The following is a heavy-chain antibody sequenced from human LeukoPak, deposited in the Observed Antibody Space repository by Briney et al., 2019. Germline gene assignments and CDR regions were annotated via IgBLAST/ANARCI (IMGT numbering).Heavy chain of an antibody. D-gene: IGHD1-14*01. CDR3: ARDNPAGP. CDR1: GGSISGYS. CDR2: VYTSGNT. V-gene: IGHV4-4*07. Sequence: SETLPLTCTVSGGSISGYSWSWIRQSAGKGLEWIGRVYTSGNTNYNPSFKSRVTMSIDTSKKQFSLKLISVTAADTAVYYCARDNPAGPWGQGTLVTVSS. J-gene: IGHJ5*02.